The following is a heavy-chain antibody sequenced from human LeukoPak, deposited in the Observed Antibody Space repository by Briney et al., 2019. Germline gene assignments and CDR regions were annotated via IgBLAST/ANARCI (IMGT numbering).Heavy chain of an antibody. CDR2: FDPEDGET. J-gene: IGHJ4*02. Sequence: ASVKVSCKVSGYTLTELSMHWVRQAPGKGLEWMGGFDPEDGETIYAQKFQGRVTMTEDTSTDTAYMELSGLRSEDTAVYYCATLKYSSGWYPDYWGQGTLVTVSS. V-gene: IGHV1-24*01. D-gene: IGHD6-19*01. CDR1: GYTLTELS. CDR3: ATLKYSSGWYPDY.